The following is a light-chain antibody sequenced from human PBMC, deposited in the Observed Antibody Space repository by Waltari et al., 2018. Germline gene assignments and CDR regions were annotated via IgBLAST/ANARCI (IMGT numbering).Light chain of an antibody. V-gene: IGKV3-15*01. J-gene: IGKJ1*01. CDR3: QQYNNRRT. CDR2: GAS. Sequence: EIVMTQSPVTLSVSPGERATPSCRASQSVGTDLAWYQQKPGQAPRLLIYGASTRVTGIPARFSGSGSGTQFTLTISSLQSEDFAVYYCQQYNNRRTFGQGTKVEI. CDR1: QSVGTD.